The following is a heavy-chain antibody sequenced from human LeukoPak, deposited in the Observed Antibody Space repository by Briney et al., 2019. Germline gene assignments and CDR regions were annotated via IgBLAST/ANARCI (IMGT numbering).Heavy chain of an antibody. D-gene: IGHD4-11*01. CDR1: GFTFSSYG. J-gene: IGHJ5*02. V-gene: IGHV3-33*06. CDR3: AKESNTVTATHDNWFDP. Sequence: GGSLRLSCAASGFTFSSYGMHWVRQAPGKGLEWEAVIWYDGSNKYYADSVKGRFTISRDNSKNTLYLQMNSLRAEDTAVYYCAKESNTVTATHDNWFDPWGQGTLVTVSS. CDR2: IWYDGSNK.